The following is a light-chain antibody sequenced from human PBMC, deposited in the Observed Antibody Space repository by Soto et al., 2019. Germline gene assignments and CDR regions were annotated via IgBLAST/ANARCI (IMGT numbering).Light chain of an antibody. V-gene: IGKV1-33*01. CDR1: EDVSDY. CDR3: QLYRNVVLT. J-gene: IGKJ4*01. CDR2: DAS. Sequence: DIKMTQSPSSLSASVGDRVTLTGQASEDVSDYVNWYQQKPGRAPKLLIYDASKLETGVSSRFSGSGSGTHFTFTIRDLQPEDFATYYCQLYRNVVLTFGGGTRVDI.